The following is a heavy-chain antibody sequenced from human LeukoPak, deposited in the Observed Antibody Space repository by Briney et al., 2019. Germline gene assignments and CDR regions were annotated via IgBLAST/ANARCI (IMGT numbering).Heavy chain of an antibody. Sequence: GGSLRLSCVVSGISLTNYAMTWVRQAPGKGLEWVSGISWNSGSIGYADSVKGRFTISRDNAKNSLYLQMNCLRAEDTALYYCAKGPCCDPAEYFQHWGQGTLVTVSS. D-gene: IGHD2-15*01. J-gene: IGHJ1*01. CDR1: GISLTNYA. CDR3: AKGPCCDPAEYFQH. CDR2: ISWNSGSI. V-gene: IGHV3-9*01.